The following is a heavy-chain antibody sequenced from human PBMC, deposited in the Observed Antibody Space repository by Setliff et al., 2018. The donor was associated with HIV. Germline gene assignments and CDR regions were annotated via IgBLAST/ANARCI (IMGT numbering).Heavy chain of an antibody. J-gene: IGHJ4*02. CDR3: ARDRAAGRISAGGIFH. V-gene: IGHV3-11*05. CDR1: GFSFSDYY. D-gene: IGHD6-13*01. Sequence: LRLSCAASGFSFSDYYMSWFRQAPGKGLEWVSFVSGSGSYANYVDSVKGRFTIYRDNAKDSLYLEMYSLRAEDTAVYYCARDRAAGRISAGGIFHWGQGTLVTVSS. CDR2: VSGSGSYA.